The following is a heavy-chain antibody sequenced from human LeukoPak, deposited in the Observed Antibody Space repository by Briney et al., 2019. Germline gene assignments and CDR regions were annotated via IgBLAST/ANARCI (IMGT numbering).Heavy chain of an antibody. CDR2: IIPIFGTA. Sequence: ASVKVSCKASGGTFSSYAISWVRQAPGQGLEWMGGIIPIFGTANYAQKFQGRVTITADESTSTAYMELSSLRSEDTAVYYCAREGVWNDVHLVGVWGQGTLVTVSS. CDR3: AREGVWNDVHLVGV. CDR1: GGTFSSYA. D-gene: IGHD1-1*01. V-gene: IGHV1-69*13. J-gene: IGHJ4*02.